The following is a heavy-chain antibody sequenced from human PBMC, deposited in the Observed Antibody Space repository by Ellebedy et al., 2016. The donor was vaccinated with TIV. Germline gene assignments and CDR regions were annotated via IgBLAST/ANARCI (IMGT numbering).Heavy chain of an antibody. V-gene: IGHV3-21*06. J-gene: IGHJ6*02. D-gene: IGHD3-10*02. CDR3: ARVNVVRQYGMDV. CDR2: LSGTISFV. Sequence: PGGSLRLSCAAFGFTFSSYTMTWVRQSPGKGLEWVSSLSGTISFVYYVESVKGRFTISRDNAKNSVDLQMNFLRDEDTAVYYCARVNVVRQYGMDVWGPGTTVTVSS. CDR1: GFTFSSYT.